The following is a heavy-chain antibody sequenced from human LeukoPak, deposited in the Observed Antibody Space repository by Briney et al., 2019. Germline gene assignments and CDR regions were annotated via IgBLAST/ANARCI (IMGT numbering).Heavy chain of an antibody. CDR1: GFTFSIFA. CDR3: ASPPTVTTFDS. CDR2: ISGSGGST. J-gene: IGHJ4*02. Sequence: GGSLRLSCAASGFTFSIFAMSWVRQAPGKGLEWVSTISGSGGSTYYADSVKGRFTISRDNSKNTLYLQMNSLRAEDTAVYYCASPPTVTTFDSWGQGTLVTVSS. D-gene: IGHD4-11*01. V-gene: IGHV3-23*01.